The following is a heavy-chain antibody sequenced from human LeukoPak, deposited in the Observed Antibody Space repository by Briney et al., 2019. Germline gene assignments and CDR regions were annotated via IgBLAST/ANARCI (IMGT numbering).Heavy chain of an antibody. Sequence: GASVKVSCKASGGTFSSYAISWVRQAPGQGLEWMGGIIPIFGTANYAQKFQGRVTITADESTSTAYMELSSLRSDDTAVYYCARDTAEKTNWFDPWGQGTLVTVSS. CDR3: ARDTAEKTNWFDP. CDR1: GGTFSSYA. J-gene: IGHJ5*02. V-gene: IGHV1-69*01. D-gene: IGHD5-18*01. CDR2: IIPIFGTA.